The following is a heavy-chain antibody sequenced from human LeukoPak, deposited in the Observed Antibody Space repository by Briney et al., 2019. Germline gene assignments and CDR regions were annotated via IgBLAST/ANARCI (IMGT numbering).Heavy chain of an antibody. J-gene: IGHJ5*02. Sequence: ASVKVSCKASGYTFTGHYMHWVRQAPGQGLEWMGWINPNSGGTDYAQKFQGRVTLTRDTSISTAYMEVSRLKSDDTAVYYCARDPRIAAAGDDNWFDPWSQGTLVTVSS. D-gene: IGHD6-13*01. V-gene: IGHV1-2*02. CDR1: GYTFTGHY. CDR2: INPNSGGT. CDR3: ARDPRIAAAGDDNWFDP.